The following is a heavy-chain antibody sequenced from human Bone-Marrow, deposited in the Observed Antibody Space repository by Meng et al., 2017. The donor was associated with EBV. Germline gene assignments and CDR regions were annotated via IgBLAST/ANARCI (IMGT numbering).Heavy chain of an antibody. V-gene: IGHV3-23*01. D-gene: IGHD5-12*01. CDR1: GVTFSSYA. Sequence: VELLGDGGVLVRPGGSRSLSWAGSGVTFSSYAMTWVRQAPGKGLEWVSTISGSGGTTWYADSVQGRFTISRDNSKNTLYVQMNRLRAEDTALYYCAKVRYSDYDSIDYWGQGTLVTVSS. J-gene: IGHJ4*02. CDR2: ISGSGGTT. CDR3: AKVRYSDYDSIDY.